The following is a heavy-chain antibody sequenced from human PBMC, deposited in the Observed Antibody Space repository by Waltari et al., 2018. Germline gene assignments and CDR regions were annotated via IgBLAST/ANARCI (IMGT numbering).Heavy chain of an antibody. D-gene: IGHD3-22*01. CDR2: IYYNGTT. J-gene: IGHJ5*02. CDR3: ARGLYYYDRRDTPNWLGP. Sequence: RQHPSRGLELIGYIYYNGTTYYHPSLESRVSISVDWSENQFSLYLSSVSAADTAVYYCARGLYYYDRRDTPNWLGPWGQGILVTVSS. V-gene: IGHV4-31*02.